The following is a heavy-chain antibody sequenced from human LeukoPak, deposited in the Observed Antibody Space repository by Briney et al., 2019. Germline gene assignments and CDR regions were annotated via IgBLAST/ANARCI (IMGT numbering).Heavy chain of an antibody. CDR2: ISSSGSAI. J-gene: IGHJ5*02. V-gene: IGHV3-48*03. Sequence: GGSLRLSCAASGFTFSSYEMNWVRQAPGKGLEWVSYISSSGSAIYCADSVKGRFTISRDNAKNSLYLQMNSLRAEDTAVYYCARSVGYSSSWYWFDPWGQGTLVTVSS. D-gene: IGHD6-13*01. CDR3: ARSVGYSSSWYWFDP. CDR1: GFTFSSYE.